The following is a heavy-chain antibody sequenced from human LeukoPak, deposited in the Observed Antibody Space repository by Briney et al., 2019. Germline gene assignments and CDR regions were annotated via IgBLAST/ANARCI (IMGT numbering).Heavy chain of an antibody. CDR2: ISGSGGGT. J-gene: IGHJ4*02. D-gene: IGHD6-19*01. V-gene: IGHV3-23*01. CDR3: AKEIAVLGIPYFDY. Sequence: GGSLRLSCAASGFTFNSYAMSWVRQTPGKGLEWVSGISGSGGGTFYADSVKGRFTISRDNSKNTLYLQMNSMRAEDTAVYYCAKEIAVLGIPYFDYWGQGTLVTVSS. CDR1: GFTFNSYA.